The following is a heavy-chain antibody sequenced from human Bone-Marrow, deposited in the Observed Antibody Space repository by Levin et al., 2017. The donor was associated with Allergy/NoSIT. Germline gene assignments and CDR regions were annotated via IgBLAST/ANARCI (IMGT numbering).Heavy chain of an antibody. CDR1: GFTFSNYW. D-gene: IGHD3-16*01. CDR2: IKEDGSER. CDR3: GRHGGAVSS. Sequence: GESLKISCVASGFTFSNYWMTWVRQAPGKGLEWVANIKEDGSERHYVDSVKGRFTISRDNAKNSLYLQMDSLRAEDTAVYYGGRHGGAVSSWGQGTLVTVSS. V-gene: IGHV3-7*01. J-gene: IGHJ5*02.